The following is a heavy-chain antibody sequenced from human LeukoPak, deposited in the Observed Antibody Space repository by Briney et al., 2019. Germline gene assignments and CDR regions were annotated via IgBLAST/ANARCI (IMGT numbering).Heavy chain of an antibody. CDR3: ARDRRGTIFGVVTERPYYYYYYYMDV. D-gene: IGHD3-3*01. V-gene: IGHV1-69*05. Sequence: ASVKVSCKASGGTFSSYAISWVRQAPGQGLEWMGRIIPIFGTANYAQKFQGRVTITTDESTSTAYMELSSLSSEDTAVYYCARDRRGTIFGVVTERPYYYYYYYMDVWGKGTTVTVSS. CDR1: GGTFSSYA. CDR2: IIPIFGTA. J-gene: IGHJ6*03.